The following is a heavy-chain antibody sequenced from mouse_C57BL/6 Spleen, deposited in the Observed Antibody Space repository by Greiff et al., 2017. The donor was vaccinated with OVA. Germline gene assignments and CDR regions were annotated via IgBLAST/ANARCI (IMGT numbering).Heavy chain of an antibody. Sequence: EVQLQQSGPELVNPGASVKISCKASGYTFTDYYMNWVKQSHGKSLEWIGDINPNNGGTSYNQKFKGKATLTVDKSSSTAYMELRSLTSEDSAVYYCARRSSGYPDYWGQGTTLTVSS. CDR2: INPNNGGT. V-gene: IGHV1-26*01. CDR1: GYTFTDYY. CDR3: ARRSSGYPDY. J-gene: IGHJ2*01. D-gene: IGHD3-2*02.